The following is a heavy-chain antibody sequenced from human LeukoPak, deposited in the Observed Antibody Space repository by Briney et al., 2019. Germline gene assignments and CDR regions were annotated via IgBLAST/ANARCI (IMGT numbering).Heavy chain of an antibody. J-gene: IGHJ4*02. CDR3: ARDGDCSSTSCCDY. Sequence: ASVKVSCKASGYTFTGYYMHWVRQAPGQGLEWMGWINPNSGGTNYAQKFQGRVTMTRDTSISTAYMELSRLRSDDTAVYYCARDGDCSSTSCCDYWGQGTLVTVSS. D-gene: IGHD2-2*01. V-gene: IGHV1-2*02. CDR2: INPNSGGT. CDR1: GYTFTGYY.